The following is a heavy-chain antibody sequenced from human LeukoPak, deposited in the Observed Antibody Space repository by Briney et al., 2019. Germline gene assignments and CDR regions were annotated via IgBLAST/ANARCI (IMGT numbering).Heavy chain of an antibody. CDR1: GLIFSGQW. D-gene: IGHD3-16*01. V-gene: IGHV3-7*01. J-gene: IGHJ4*02. CDR2: IKYDGSEE. CDR3: AYTNHLTY. Sequence: PGGSLRLSWAASGLIFSGQWMNWVRQAPGQGPEWVANIKYDGSEEYYADSVKGRFTISRHNAKNSLSLQMNYVRAGDTAIYYCAYTNHLTYWGQGTLVTVSS.